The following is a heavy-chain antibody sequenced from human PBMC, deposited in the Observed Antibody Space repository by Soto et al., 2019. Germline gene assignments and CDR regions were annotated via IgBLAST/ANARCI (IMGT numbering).Heavy chain of an antibody. J-gene: IGHJ4*02. V-gene: IGHV3-9*01. CDR2: ISWNSNTI. CDR1: GFTFDNYA. Sequence: GGSLRLSCAASGFTFDNYAMHWVRQAPGKGLEWVSGISWNSNTIACADSVKGRFTISRDNAKNSLYLQMNSLRAEDTAFYHCAKDTGPNWGQGTLVTVSS. CDR3: AKDTGPN.